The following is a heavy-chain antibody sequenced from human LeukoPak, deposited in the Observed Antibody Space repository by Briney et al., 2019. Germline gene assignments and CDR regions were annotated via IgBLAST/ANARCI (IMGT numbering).Heavy chain of an antibody. CDR3: ARVGPYCGGDCYYDY. CDR2: IFYSGRN. D-gene: IGHD2-21*02. V-gene: IGHV4-59*01. J-gene: IGHJ4*02. CDR1: GGSISSYY. Sequence: PSETLSLTCTVSGGSISSYYWSWIRQPPGKGLEWIGYIFYSGRNNYNPSLKSRVTISVDTSKNQFSLKLSSVTAADTAVYYCARVGPYCGGDCYYDYWGQGTLVTVSS.